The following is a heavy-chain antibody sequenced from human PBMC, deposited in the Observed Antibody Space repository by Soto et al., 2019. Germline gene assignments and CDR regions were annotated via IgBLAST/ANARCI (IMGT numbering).Heavy chain of an antibody. CDR2: IIPIFGTA. Sequence: SVKISCKASRVAFSKFIVTWVRQAPGLGLEWVGGIIPIFGTANYAQKFQGRVTITADESTSTSYMEVNNLRSEDTAVYYCAKVRYSSPMGYYYGMDVWGQGTTVTVSS. CDR1: RVAFSKFI. CDR3: AKVRYSSPMGYYYGMDV. J-gene: IGHJ6*02. V-gene: IGHV1-69*13. D-gene: IGHD6-19*01.